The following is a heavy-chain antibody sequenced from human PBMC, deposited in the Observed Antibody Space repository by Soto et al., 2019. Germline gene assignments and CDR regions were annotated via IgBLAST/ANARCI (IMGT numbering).Heavy chain of an antibody. CDR3: VRDRVVAGIGEVDY. D-gene: IGHD6-19*01. CDR2: TSYDGSKK. Sequence: QVQLEESGGGVVQPGRSLRLSCAASGFTFSSHAMHWVRQAPGKGLEWVAVTSYDGSKKYYADSVKGRFTISRDNSKNTLHLQMDSLRPEDTAVYHCVRDRVVAGIGEVDYWGQGTLVTVSS. J-gene: IGHJ4*02. V-gene: IGHV3-30-3*01. CDR1: GFTFSSHA.